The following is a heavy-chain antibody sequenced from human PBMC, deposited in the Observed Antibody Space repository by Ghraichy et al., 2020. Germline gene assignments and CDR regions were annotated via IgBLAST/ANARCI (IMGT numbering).Heavy chain of an antibody. Sequence: GGSLRLSCEGSGFSFSDYSMIWVRLTPRKALEWVSYITGSSITIFYTASVKVRFTISRDNAKNSLYLQMNSLRAEDTAVYDCARLPLPRRAAVGDWYFDLWVRGTLVTVSS. CDR2: ITGSSITI. D-gene: IGHD6-13*01. CDR3: ARLPLPRRAAVGDWYFDL. CDR1: GFSFSDYS. J-gene: IGHJ2*01. V-gene: IGHV3-48*01.